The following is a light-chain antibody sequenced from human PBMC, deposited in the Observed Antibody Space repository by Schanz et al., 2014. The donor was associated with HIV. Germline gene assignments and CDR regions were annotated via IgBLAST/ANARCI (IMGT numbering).Light chain of an antibody. Sequence: QSVLTQPPSASGTPGQRVTISCSGSSSNIGSNTVNWYQQLPGMAPKLLIYSNDQRPSGVPDRFSGSKSGTSASLAISGLQSEDEADYHCAAWDDRLNGVVFGGGTKLTVL. V-gene: IGLV1-44*01. CDR2: SND. J-gene: IGLJ2*01. CDR1: SSNIGSNT. CDR3: AAWDDRLNGVV.